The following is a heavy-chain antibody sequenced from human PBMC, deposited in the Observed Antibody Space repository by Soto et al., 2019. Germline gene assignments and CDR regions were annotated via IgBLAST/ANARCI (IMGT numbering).Heavy chain of an antibody. Sequence: PGGSLILSCAASGFTFGSYWMKWVRQAPGKGLEWVASITPDGSEKYYVDSLKGRFTISRDNAKSSPYLQMNSLRAEDTAIYYCVKDDGDYVGQGTLVTVSS. J-gene: IGHJ4*02. D-gene: IGHD1-1*01. V-gene: IGHV3-7*03. CDR3: VKDDGDY. CDR1: GFTFGSYW. CDR2: ITPDGSEK.